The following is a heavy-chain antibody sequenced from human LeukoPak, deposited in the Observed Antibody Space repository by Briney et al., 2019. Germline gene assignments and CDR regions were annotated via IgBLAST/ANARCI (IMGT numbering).Heavy chain of an antibody. D-gene: IGHD4-11*01. V-gene: IGHV4-39*07. CDR2: LYSGGRI. CDR3: ARAPWAYGNYVHAFDI. Sequence: SETLSLTCSVSVGSFSGSYYWVWIRQPPGKGLEWIGSLYSGGRIYYNPSLMSRVTTSVDTSKNPFSLKLTTVTAADTAVYYCARAPWAYGNYVHAFDIWGQGTMVTVSS. CDR1: VGSFSGSYY. J-gene: IGHJ3*02.